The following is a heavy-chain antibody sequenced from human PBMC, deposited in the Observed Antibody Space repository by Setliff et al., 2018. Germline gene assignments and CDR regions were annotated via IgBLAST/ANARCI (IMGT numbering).Heavy chain of an antibody. CDR1: GFAFASYN. V-gene: IGHV3-30*03. Sequence: GGSLRLSCAASGFAFASYNMLWVRQAPGQGLQWVAVISYDGRDKYYADSVKGRFTVSRDNSENTLYLQMNGLRAEDTAIYYCAGDPPGPHLVYTYWGQGALVTVSS. D-gene: IGHD3-16*01. CDR2: ISYDGRDK. J-gene: IGHJ4*02. CDR3: AGDPPGPHLVYTY.